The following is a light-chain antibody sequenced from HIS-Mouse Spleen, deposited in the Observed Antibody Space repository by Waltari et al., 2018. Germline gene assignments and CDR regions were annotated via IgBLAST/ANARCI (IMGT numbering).Light chain of an antibody. Sequence: SYELTQPPSVSVSPGQTARITCSGDALPKQYAYWYQQKPGQAPVLVIYKDSERPSGIPERFSGSSSGTTVTLTISGVQAEDEADYYCQSADNSVIVVFGGGTKLTVL. J-gene: IGLJ2*01. CDR3: QSADNSVIVV. CDR1: ALPKQY. CDR2: KDS. V-gene: IGLV3-25*03.